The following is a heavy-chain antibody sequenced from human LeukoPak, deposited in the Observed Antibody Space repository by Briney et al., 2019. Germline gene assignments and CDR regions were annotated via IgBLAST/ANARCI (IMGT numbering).Heavy chain of an antibody. V-gene: IGHV3-23*01. CDR1: RFAFSSYA. CDR3: AKAGAVGARGTDFDY. J-gene: IGHJ4*02. D-gene: IGHD1-26*01. CDR2: ISGSGGST. Sequence: AGSLRLSCAASRFAFSSYAISWGRQAPGKGLEWVSAISGSGGSTYYADSVKGRFTISRDNSKNTLYLQMNSLRAEDTAVYYCAKAGAVGARGTDFDYWGQGTLVTVSS.